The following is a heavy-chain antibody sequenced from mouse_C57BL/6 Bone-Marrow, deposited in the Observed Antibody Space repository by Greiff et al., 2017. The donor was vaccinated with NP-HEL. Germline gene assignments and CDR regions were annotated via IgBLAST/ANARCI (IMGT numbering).Heavy chain of an antibody. CDR2: ISDGGSYT. V-gene: IGHV5-4*01. CDR3: ARDRHGYYYAMDY. J-gene: IGHJ4*01. Sequence: EVQLVESGGGLVKPGGSLKLSCAASGFTFSSYAMSWVRQTPEKRLEWVATISDGGSYTYYPDNVKGRFTISRDNAKNNLYLQMSHLKSEDTAMYYCARDRHGYYYAMDYWGQGTSVTVSS. D-gene: IGHD2-2*01. CDR1: GFTFSSYA.